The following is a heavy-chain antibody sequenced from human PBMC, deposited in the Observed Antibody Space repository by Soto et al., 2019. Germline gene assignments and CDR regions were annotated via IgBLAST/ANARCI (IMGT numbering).Heavy chain of an antibody. CDR2: ISAYNGNT. CDR1: GYTFPNYG. V-gene: IGHV1-18*04. Sequence: QVQLVQSGVEVKKPGASVKVSCKASGYTFPNYGINWVRQAPGQGLEWMGWISAYNGNTDYAQKLQGRVTMTTDTSTTVAYMEVTNLRSADTAMYYCANGVIACCGSDCYPAYFHHWGQATLVIVTS. D-gene: IGHD2-21*02. J-gene: IGHJ1*01. CDR3: ANGVIACCGSDCYPAYFHH.